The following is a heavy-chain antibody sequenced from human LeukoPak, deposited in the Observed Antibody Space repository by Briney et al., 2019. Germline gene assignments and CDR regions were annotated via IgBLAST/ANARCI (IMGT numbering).Heavy chain of an antibody. CDR1: GYTFANYA. D-gene: IGHD5-24*01. J-gene: IGHJ4*02. CDR3: ARGGKEMATINPFDY. CDR2: INTNTGNP. V-gene: IGHV7-4-1*02. Sequence: ASVKVSCKASGYTFANYAMSWVRQAPGQGLEWMGWINTNTGNPTYAQGFTGRFVFSLDTSVSTAYLQINSLKAEDTAAYYCARGGKEMATINPFDYWGQGTLVTVSS.